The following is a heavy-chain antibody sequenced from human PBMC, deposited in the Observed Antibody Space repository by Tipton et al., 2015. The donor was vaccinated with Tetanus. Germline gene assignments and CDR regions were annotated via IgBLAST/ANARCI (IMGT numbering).Heavy chain of an antibody. CDR2: ISSTTRYM. CDR3: ASGSSLDY. CDR1: GFTFSNYE. V-gene: IGHV3-21*06. Sequence: SLRLSCEVSGFTFSNYEMNWVRQAPGKGLEWVSAISSTTRYMDYADSVKGRFTISRDNAKNSVYLQMNSLRVEDTALYYCASGSSLDYWGQGPLVTVSS. J-gene: IGHJ4*02. D-gene: IGHD3-10*01.